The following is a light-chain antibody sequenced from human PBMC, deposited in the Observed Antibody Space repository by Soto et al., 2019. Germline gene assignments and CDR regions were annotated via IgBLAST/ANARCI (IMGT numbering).Light chain of an antibody. CDR1: QSVSTN. Sequence: EIVVTQSPATLSVSPGERATLSCRASQSVSTNVAWYQQKPGQAPRLLIYGPSTRASGVPARFSGSGSGREFTLTISSLQPDDFATYYCQHYNSYSEAFGQGTKVDNK. CDR3: QHYNSYSEA. J-gene: IGKJ1*01. V-gene: IGKV3-15*01. CDR2: GPS.